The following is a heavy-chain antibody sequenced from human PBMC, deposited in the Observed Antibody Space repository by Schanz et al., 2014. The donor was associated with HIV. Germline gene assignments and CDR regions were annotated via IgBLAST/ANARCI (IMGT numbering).Heavy chain of an antibody. CDR2: ISYDGRIE. Sequence: QVRLVETGGGVVQPGRSLRLSCAASGFIFRTHGMHWGSQAPSNVREGVAVISYDGRIEYYADSVKGRFTISRDNSKNTLYLQMNSLRSEDTAVYYCAKVGRIYSTTWIDYWG. V-gene: IGHV3-30*18. CDR3: AKVGRIYSTTWIDY. D-gene: IGHD2-2*01. CDR1: GFIFRTHG. J-gene: IGHJ4*01.